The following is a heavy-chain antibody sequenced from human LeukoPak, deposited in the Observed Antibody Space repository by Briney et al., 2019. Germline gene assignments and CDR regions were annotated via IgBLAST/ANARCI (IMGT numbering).Heavy chain of an antibody. V-gene: IGHV3-30*18. Sequence: GGSLRLSCAASGFTFSSYGMHWVRQAPGKGLEWVAVISYDGSNKYYADSVKGRFTISRDNSKNTLYLQMNSLRAEDTAVYYCAKDLDVGSSSGYPDRDYWGQGTLVTVSS. CDR2: ISYDGSNK. D-gene: IGHD3-22*01. J-gene: IGHJ4*02. CDR1: GFTFSSYG. CDR3: AKDLDVGSSSGYPDRDY.